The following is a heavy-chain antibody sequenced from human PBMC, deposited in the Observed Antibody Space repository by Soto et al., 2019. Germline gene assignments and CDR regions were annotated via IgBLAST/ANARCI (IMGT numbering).Heavy chain of an antibody. D-gene: IGHD4-17*01. J-gene: IGHJ6*04. V-gene: IGHV3-48*01. CDR1: GFSLSPYT. CDR2: MINSGNAV. CDR3: SRDEYGDV. Sequence: PWGSLRLSCTASGFSLSPYTMKWVRQAPGKGLEWVSYMINSGNAVYYADSVRGRFTISRDIAKNSVYLQMNSLRVDDTAVYYCSRDEYGDVWGKGTTVTVSS.